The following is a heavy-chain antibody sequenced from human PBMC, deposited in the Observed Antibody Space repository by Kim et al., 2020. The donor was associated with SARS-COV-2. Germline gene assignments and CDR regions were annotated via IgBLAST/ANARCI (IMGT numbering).Heavy chain of an antibody. CDR1: GYTFTGYY. D-gene: IGHD3-3*01. Sequence: ASVKVSCKASGYTFTGYYMHWVRQAPGQVLEWMGRINPNSGGTNYAQKFQGRVTMTRDTSISTAYMELSRLRSDDTAVYYCARDLSGDDFWSGYYGGAFDIWGQGTMVTVSS. J-gene: IGHJ3*02. V-gene: IGHV1-2*06. CDR3: ARDLSGDDFWSGYYGGAFDI. CDR2: INPNSGGT.